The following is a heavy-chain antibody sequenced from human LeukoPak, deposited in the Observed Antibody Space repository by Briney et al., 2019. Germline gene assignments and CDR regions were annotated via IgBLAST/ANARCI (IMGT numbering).Heavy chain of an antibody. V-gene: IGHV3-53*04. J-gene: IGHJ4*02. Sequence: PGRSLRLSCAASGFTVSTNYMTWVRQAPGKGLEWVSVIYSDETTYYADSVKGRFTISRHNSKKTLYLQMNSLRAEDTAVYYCARGGLEMATIYFDYWGQGTLVTVSS. D-gene: IGHD5-24*01. CDR3: ARGGLEMATIYFDY. CDR1: GFTVSTNY. CDR2: IYSDETT.